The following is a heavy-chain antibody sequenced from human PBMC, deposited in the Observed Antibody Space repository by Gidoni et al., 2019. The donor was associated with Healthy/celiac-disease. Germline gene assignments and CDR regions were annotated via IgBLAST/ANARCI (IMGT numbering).Heavy chain of an antibody. CDR3: ARRAADQGYDFWSGARVGFDP. Sequence: QLPLQESGPGLVKPSETLSLTCTVSGGSISSSRYYWGWIRPPPGQGREWIGSIYYSGSTYYNPSLKGRVTISLDTSKNQSSMKLSSVTAADTAVYYCARRAADQGYDFWSGARVGFDPWGQGTLVTVSS. D-gene: IGHD3-3*01. CDR1: GGSISSSRYY. CDR2: IYYSGST. J-gene: IGHJ5*02. V-gene: IGHV4-39*01.